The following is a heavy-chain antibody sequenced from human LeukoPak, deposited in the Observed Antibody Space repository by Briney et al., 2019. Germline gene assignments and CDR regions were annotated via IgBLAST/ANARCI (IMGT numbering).Heavy chain of an antibody. V-gene: IGHV3-21*01. CDR3: ARDYSRLLDV. J-gene: IGHJ6*02. CDR1: AVTFSSYS. CDR2: ISSDSDYI. Sequence: GGSLRLSCAASAVTFSSYSMNWVRQAPGKGLEWVSSISSDSDYIYYADSVRGRFTISRDNAKNSLYLQMNSLRAEDMAVYYCARDYSRLLDVWGQGTTVTVSS. D-gene: IGHD4-11*01.